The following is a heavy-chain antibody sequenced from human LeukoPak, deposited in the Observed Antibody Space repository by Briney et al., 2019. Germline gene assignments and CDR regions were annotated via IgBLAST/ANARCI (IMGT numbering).Heavy chain of an antibody. J-gene: IGHJ4*02. CDR1: GFTFSSYA. CDR3: AKDVCSSTSCYLFAY. Sequence: GGCLRLSCAASGFTFSSYAMSWVRQAPGKGLEWVSAISGSGGSTYYADSVKGRFTISRDNSKNTLYLQMNSLRAEDTAVYYCAKDVCSSTSCYLFAYWGQGTLVTVSS. CDR2: ISGSGGST. V-gene: IGHV3-23*01. D-gene: IGHD2-2*01.